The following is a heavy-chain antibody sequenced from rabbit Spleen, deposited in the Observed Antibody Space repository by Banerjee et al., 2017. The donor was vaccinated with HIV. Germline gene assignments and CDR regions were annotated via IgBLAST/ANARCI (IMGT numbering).Heavy chain of an antibody. V-gene: IGHV1S40*01. CDR1: GIDVSSTRY. CDR2: INIDSGST. CDR3: ASNRDTVNPYYHGMDL. Sequence: QSLEESGGDLVKPEGSLTLTCTASGIDVSSTRYMCWVRQAPGKGLEWITCINIDSGSTWYASWAKGRFTISKASSTTVTLQMTSLTAADTATYFCASNRDTVNPYYHGMDLWGQGTLVTVS. J-gene: IGHJ6*01. D-gene: IGHD1-1*01.